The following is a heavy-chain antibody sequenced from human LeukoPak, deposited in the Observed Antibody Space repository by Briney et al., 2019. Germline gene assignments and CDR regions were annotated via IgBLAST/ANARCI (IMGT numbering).Heavy chain of an antibody. CDR3: ASQDSSGYYLIDY. CDR2: ITPILGIA. CDR1: GGTFSSYA. V-gene: IGHV1-69*10. J-gene: IGHJ4*02. D-gene: IGHD3-22*01. Sequence: SVTVSCKASGGTFSSYALSWVRQAPGQGLEWIGGITPILGIANYAKDLQGRVTITADKSTNTAYMELSSLRSEDTAVYYCASQDSSGYYLIDYWGQGTLVTVS.